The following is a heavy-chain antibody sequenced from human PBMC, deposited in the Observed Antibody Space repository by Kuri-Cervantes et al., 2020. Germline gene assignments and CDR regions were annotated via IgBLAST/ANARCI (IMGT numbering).Heavy chain of an antibody. V-gene: IGHV1-69*06. D-gene: IGHD3-16*01. CDR1: GDRFGNYG. CDR2: IIPIFGTV. J-gene: IGHJ5*02. CDR3: ARCVYEKIGYWGALQHKTSDS. Sequence: SMKVSCKASGDRFGNYGITWVRQAPGQGLEWMGTIIPIFGTVDHAERFQGRVTITADKSTTTAYIELSSLRSDDTAVYYCARCVYEKIGYWGALQHKTSDSWGQGTLVTVSS.